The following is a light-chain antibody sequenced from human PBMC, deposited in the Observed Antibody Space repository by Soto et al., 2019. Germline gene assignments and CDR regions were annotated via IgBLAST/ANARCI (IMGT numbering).Light chain of an antibody. CDR2: AAS. CDR3: QQSYRTPRT. J-gene: IGKJ2*01. CDR1: QSISTY. V-gene: IGKV1-39*01. Sequence: DIQMTQSPSSLSASVGDRVTITCRASQSISTYLNWYQQKPGKAPNLLIYAASSLQSGVPSRFSGGGSGTDFTLTITSLQPEDFATYYCQQSYRTPRTFGQGTKLEMK.